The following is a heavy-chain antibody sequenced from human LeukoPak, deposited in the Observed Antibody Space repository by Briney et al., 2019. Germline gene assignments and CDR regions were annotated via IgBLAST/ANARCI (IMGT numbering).Heavy chain of an antibody. V-gene: IGHV4-59*01. CDR2: MYYSGTT. CDR3: ARLWCIVGATSYYFDY. CDR1: GGSITSYY. Sequence: TSETLSLTCTVSGGSITSYYRSWIRQSPGKGLEWIGFMYYSGTTNYNPSLKSRVTISLGMSKNQFSLKLSSVTAADTAVYYCARLWCIVGATSYYFDYWGQGTLVTVSS. D-gene: IGHD1-26*01. J-gene: IGHJ4*02.